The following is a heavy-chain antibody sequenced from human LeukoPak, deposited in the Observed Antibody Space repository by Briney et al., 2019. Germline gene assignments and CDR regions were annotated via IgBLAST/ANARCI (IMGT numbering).Heavy chain of an antibody. CDR1: GYTFTSYY. CDR3: ARLAAGTRIVLDP. V-gene: IGHV1-2*02. CDR2: INPNSGGT. D-gene: IGHD6-13*01. Sequence: ASVKVSRKASGYTFTSYYMHWVRQAPGQGLEWMGWINPNSGGTNYAQKFQGRVTMTRDTSISTAYMELSRLRSDDTAVYYCARLAAGTRIVLDPWGQGTLVTVSS. J-gene: IGHJ5*02.